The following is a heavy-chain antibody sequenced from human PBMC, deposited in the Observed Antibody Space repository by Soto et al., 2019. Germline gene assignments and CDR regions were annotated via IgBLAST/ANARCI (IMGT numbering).Heavy chain of an antibody. CDR3: ARDALNNWFDP. Sequence: QVQLQESGPGLVKPSETLSLTCTVSGGSVSSGSYYWSWIRQPPGKGLEWIGYIYYSGSTNYNPSLKSRVTISVDTSKNQFSLKLSSVTAADTAVYYCARDALNNWFDPWGQGTLVTVSS. J-gene: IGHJ5*02. CDR1: GGSVSSGSYY. CDR2: IYYSGST. V-gene: IGHV4-61*01.